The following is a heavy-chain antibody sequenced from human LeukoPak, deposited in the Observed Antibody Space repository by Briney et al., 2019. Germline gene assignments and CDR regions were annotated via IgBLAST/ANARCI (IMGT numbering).Heavy chain of an antibody. J-gene: IGHJ3*01. CDR3: ALYSGSYSLSGAFDF. Sequence: ASVKVSCKASGYTFTSYYMHWVRQAPGQGLEWMGIINPSGGSTSYAQKFQGRVTMARNTSISTAYMELSSLRSEDTAVYYCALYSGSYSLSGAFDFWGQGTMVTVSS. D-gene: IGHD1-26*01. V-gene: IGHV1-46*01. CDR2: INPSGGST. CDR1: GYTFTSYY.